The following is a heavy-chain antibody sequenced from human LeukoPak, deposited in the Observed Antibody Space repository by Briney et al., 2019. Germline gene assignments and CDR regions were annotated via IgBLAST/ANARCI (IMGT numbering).Heavy chain of an antibody. J-gene: IGHJ6*02. D-gene: IGHD2-2*01. Sequence: SGKVCFKGAGGGFSSYTISWVRQAPGQGLEWMGRIIPILGIANYAQKFQGRVTITADKSTSTAYMELSSLRSEDTAVYYCASSIGEDCSSTSCIYYYYYYGMDVWGQGTTVTVSS. V-gene: IGHV1-69*02. CDR3: ASSIGEDCSSTSCIYYYYYYGMDV. CDR2: IIPILGIA. CDR1: GGGFSSYT.